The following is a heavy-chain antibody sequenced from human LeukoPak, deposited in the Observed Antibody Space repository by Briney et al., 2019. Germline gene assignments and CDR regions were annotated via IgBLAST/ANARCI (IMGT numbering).Heavy chain of an antibody. Sequence: PSETLSLTCTVSGGSISSHYWSWIRQPPGKGLEWNGYIYYSGSTNYNPSLKSRVTISVDTSKNQCSLKLSSVTAADTAVYYCARSSSTPIWGQGTMVTVSS. V-gene: IGHV4-59*11. J-gene: IGHJ3*02. CDR3: ARSSSTPI. D-gene: IGHD3-10*01. CDR2: IYYSGST. CDR1: GGSISSHY.